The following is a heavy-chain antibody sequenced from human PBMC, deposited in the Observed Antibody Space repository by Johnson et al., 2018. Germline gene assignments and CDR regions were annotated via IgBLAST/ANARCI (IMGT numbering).Heavy chain of an antibody. D-gene: IGHD4-23*01. V-gene: IGHV3-13*01. CDR3: AKSLTTAATGYYYGLDV. CDR2: IGTAGDT. J-gene: IGHJ6*02. Sequence: VQLVESGGGLVQPGGSLRLSCAASGFTFSSYDMHWVRQATGKGLEWVSAIGTAGDTYYPGSVKGRFTISRENAKNSLYLQMNTLRVEDTALYYCAKSLTTAATGYYYGLDVWGQGTTVTVSS. CDR1: GFTFSSYD.